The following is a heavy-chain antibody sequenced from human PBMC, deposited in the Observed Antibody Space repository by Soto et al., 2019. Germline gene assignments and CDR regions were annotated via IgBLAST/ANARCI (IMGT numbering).Heavy chain of an antibody. J-gene: IGHJ6*02. V-gene: IGHV3-13*01. D-gene: IGHD3-16*01. CDR3: VRDGGGNHGGYYCYSMDV. Sequence: EVQLVESGGGLVQPGGSLRLSCTVSGFIFSNYDMHWVRQVTGRGLEWVSAIGTAGDTYYSGSVKGRFTSSRENAKNSLLLQMSSLIAEDTAVYYCVRDGGGNHGGYYCYSMDVWGQGTTVIVSS. CDR1: GFIFSNYD. CDR2: IGTAGDT.